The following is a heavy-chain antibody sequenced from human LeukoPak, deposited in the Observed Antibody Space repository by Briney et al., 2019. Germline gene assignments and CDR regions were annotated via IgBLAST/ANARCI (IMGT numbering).Heavy chain of an antibody. Sequence: AAVKVSCKVSGYTLTELSMHWVRQAPGKGLEWMGGCDPEDGETNYAQKFQGRVTMTEDTSTDTAYMELSSLRSEDTAVYYCATEAGAVAGLFDYWGQGTLVTVSS. V-gene: IGHV1-24*01. CDR3: ATEAGAVAGLFDY. J-gene: IGHJ4*02. D-gene: IGHD6-19*01. CDR1: GYTLTELS. CDR2: CDPEDGET.